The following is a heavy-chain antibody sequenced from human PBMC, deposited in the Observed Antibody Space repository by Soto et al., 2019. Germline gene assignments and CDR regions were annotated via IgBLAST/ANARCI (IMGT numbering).Heavy chain of an antibody. CDR1: GFTFSSYS. CDR3: ANLVGEKMAPIFDY. J-gene: IGHJ4*02. D-gene: IGHD3-16*01. CDR2: ITGTGGGT. Sequence: EVQLLEAGGDLVQPGGSLRLSCAASGFTFSSYSMSCVRRAPGKGLEWVSVITGTGGGTYYADSVKGRFTIHRDNSNNMLYRQMNSLRAADTVVYYCANLVGEKMAPIFDYWGQGTLVTVSS. V-gene: IGHV3-23*01.